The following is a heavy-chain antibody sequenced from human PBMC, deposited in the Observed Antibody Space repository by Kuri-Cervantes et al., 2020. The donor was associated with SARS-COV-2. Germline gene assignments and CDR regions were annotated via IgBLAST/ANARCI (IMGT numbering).Heavy chain of an antibody. D-gene: IGHD3-9*01. CDR1: PYTFTMYS. J-gene: IGHJ4*02. Sequence: ASVKVSCKASPYTFTMYSVHWVRQAPGQGLEWMGVINPSGGSTSYAQKFQDRITMTRDTSTSTVYMELSSLRSEDTAVYYCERGGHDILTYYFDYWGQGTLVTVSS. CDR2: INPSGGST. CDR3: ERGGHDILTYYFDY. V-gene: IGHV1-46*01.